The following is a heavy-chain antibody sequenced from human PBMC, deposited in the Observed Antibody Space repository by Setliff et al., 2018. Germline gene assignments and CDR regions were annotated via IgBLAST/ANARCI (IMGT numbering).Heavy chain of an antibody. Sequence: KVSCKTSGYSFTVFGISWVRQAPGQGLEWMGWISPYYGSTNYAQKFQGRVTMTTDTSTSTAYMELTSLTSDDTALYYCVRGQGPRTVVAIPFDHWGQGTLVTVSS. V-gene: IGHV1-18*01. CDR3: VRGQGPRTVVAIPFDH. J-gene: IGHJ4*02. D-gene: IGHD3-22*01. CDR2: ISPYYGST. CDR1: GYSFTVFG.